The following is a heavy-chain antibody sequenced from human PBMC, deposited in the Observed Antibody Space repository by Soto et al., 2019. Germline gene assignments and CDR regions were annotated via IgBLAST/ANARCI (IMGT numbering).Heavy chain of an antibody. Sequence: PGGSLILSGSASGFTFNIAWMSWVRQAPGKGLEYVSGISKDVVQRYYADSVRGRFTISRDESKNTLYLQMSTLKAEDTALYFCGGGYYGGFDYWGQGIQVTVSS. CDR3: GGGYYGGFDY. CDR2: ISKDVVQR. V-gene: IGHV3-64D*06. CDR1: GFTFNIAW. J-gene: IGHJ4*02. D-gene: IGHD3-22*01.